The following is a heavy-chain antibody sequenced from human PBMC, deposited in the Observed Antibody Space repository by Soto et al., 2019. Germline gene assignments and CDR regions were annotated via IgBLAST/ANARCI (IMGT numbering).Heavy chain of an antibody. D-gene: IGHD6-19*01. CDR2: IRSKANSYAT. CDR1: GFTFSGSA. Sequence: GGSLRLSCAASGFTFSGSAMHWVRQASGKGLEWVGRIRSKANSYATAYAASVKGRFTISRDDSKNTAYLQMNSLKTEDTAVYYCTRDYSGWPDWGQGTLVTVSS. CDR3: TRDYSGWPD. J-gene: IGHJ4*02. V-gene: IGHV3-73*01.